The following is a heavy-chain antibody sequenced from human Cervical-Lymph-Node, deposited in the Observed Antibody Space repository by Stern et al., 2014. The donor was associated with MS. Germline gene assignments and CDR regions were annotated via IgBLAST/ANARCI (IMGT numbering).Heavy chain of an antibody. J-gene: IGHJ4*02. V-gene: IGHV1-69*01. CDR2: IVPIFGRA. CDR3: ARERGNNYGFDY. CDR1: GGTFSTYA. Sequence: VHLVESAAAVKRPGSSVKVSCKSSGGTFSTYAISWVRQAPGQGPEWMGGIVPIFGRANYAQKFQGRLTITADESTTTAYMELSSLKSEDTAMYYCARERGNNYGFDYWGQGTLVTVSS. D-gene: IGHD5-18*01.